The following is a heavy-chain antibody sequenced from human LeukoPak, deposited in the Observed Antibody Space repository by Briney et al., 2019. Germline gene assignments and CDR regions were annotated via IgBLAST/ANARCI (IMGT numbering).Heavy chain of an antibody. V-gene: IGHV3-30*18. CDR1: GFSFSSYG. CDR3: AKSPYYYYGMDV. Sequence: PGGSLRLSCAASGFSFSSYGMHWVRQAPGKGLEWVAVISYDGSKKYYADSVKGRFTISRDNSKNTLYLQMNSLRAEDTAVYYCAKSPYYYYGMDVWSQGTTVTVSS. CDR2: ISYDGSKK. J-gene: IGHJ6*02.